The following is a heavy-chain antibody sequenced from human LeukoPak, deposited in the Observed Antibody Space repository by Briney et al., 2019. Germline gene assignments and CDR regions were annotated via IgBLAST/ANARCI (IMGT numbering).Heavy chain of an antibody. J-gene: IGHJ6*03. CDR2: IYYAGST. CDR1: GGSISSYY. D-gene: IGHD1-14*01. V-gene: IGHV4-59*01. CDR3: AREAQDFRTGNHRPGHYDYMDV. Sequence: SETLSLTCGVYGGSISSYYWAWIRQAPGKGLEWIGYIYYAGSTNYNPSLKSRVTMSVDMSRNQFSLRMTSVTAADTAVYYCAREAQDFRTGNHRPGHYDYMDVWGKGTAVTVSS.